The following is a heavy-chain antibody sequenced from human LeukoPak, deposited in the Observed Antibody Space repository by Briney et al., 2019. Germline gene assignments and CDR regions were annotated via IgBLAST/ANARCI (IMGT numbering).Heavy chain of an antibody. CDR3: ARWVSGWFLDY. V-gene: IGHV3-7*02. J-gene: IGHJ4*02. Sequence: GGSLRLSCAASGFTFSSYWMSWVRQAPGKGLQWVANIKQDGSEKYYVGSVKGRFTISRDNAKNSLYLQMNSLRDEDTAVYYCARWVSGWFLDYWGQGTLVTVSS. CDR1: GFTFSSYW. D-gene: IGHD6-19*01. CDR2: IKQDGSEK.